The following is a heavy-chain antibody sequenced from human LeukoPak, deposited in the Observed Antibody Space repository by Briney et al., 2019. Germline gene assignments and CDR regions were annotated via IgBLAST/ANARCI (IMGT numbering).Heavy chain of an antibody. CDR1: LYTFTHSY. Sequence: ASMNVFYRSCLYTFTHSYLQWVRRAPGQGLEWMGWINPNSCDTKYAQKFQGRVTMTRDKSITTVYMELNRLRSDDTAVLYCARDFYYDSSGAFDFWGQGTLVTVSS. CDR2: INPNSCDT. J-gene: IGHJ4*02. D-gene: IGHD3-22*01. V-gene: IGHV1-2*02. CDR3: ARDFYYDSSGAFDF.